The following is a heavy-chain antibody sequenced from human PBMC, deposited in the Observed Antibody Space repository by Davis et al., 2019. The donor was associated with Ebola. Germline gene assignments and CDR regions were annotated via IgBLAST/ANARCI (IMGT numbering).Heavy chain of an antibody. CDR2: INRDGSTT. CDR1: GFTFSSYW. V-gene: IGHV3-74*03. CDR3: ARDVADYDILTGTPRFDY. J-gene: IGHJ4*02. Sequence: GVLKISCAASGFTFSSYWMHWVRQAPGKGLVWVSCINRDGSTTTYADSVKGRFTISRDNAKNSLYLQMNSLRAEDTAVYYCARDVADYDILTGTPRFDYWGQGTLVTVSS. D-gene: IGHD3-9*01.